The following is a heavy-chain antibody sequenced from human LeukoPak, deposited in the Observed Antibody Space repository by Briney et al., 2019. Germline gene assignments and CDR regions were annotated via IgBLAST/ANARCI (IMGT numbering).Heavy chain of an antibody. CDR1: GYTFTGYY. CDR3: ADIAVAGDFDY. V-gene: IGHV1-2*06. D-gene: IGHD6-19*01. Sequence: GASVKVSCKASGYTFTGYYMHWVRQAPGQGLEWMGRINPNSGGTNYAQKFQGRVTMTRDTSISTAYMGLSRLRSDDTAVYYCADIAVAGDFDYWGQGTLVTVSS. CDR2: INPNSGGT. J-gene: IGHJ4*02.